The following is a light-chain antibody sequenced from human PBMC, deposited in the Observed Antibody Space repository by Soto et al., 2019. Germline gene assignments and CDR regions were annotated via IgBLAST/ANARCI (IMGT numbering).Light chain of an antibody. CDR1: SSNIGAGYD. V-gene: IGLV1-40*01. CDR3: QSYDSSLSGYV. CDR2: GNT. Sequence: QSVLTQPPSVSGAPGQRVTTSCTGSSSNIGAGYDVSWYQQLPGTAPKFLIYGNTDRPSGVPDRFSGSKSGTSASLAITGLQAEDEADYDCQSYDSSLSGYVFGTGTKLTVL. J-gene: IGLJ1*01.